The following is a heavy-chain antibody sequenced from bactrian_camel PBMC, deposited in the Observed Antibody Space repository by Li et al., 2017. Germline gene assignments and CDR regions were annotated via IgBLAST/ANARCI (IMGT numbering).Heavy chain of an antibody. D-gene: IGHD6*01. CDR3: TKDTVDL. Sequence: DVQLVESGGGLVQPGGSLRLSCAASGFTFSTFAMNWVRQAPGKALEWVACIVSGGGSTYYADSVKGRSTISRDNAKNTLHLQLNSLKTDDTAMYYYTKDTVDLWGQGTQVTVS. J-gene: IGHJ4*01. V-gene: IGHV3S31*01. CDR2: IVSGGGST. CDR1: GFTFSTFA.